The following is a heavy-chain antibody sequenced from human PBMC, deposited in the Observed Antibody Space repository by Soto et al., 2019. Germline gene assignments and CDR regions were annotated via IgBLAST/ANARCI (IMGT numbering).Heavy chain of an antibody. D-gene: IGHD2-21*01. Sequence: QVQLQESGPGLVKPSQTLSLTCAVSGGPLSSRGYYWCWLRQRPGKGVEWIGYIYYSGNTHYNASLKSPVTISVDPPKTQCSPKLSSVTAADRPRYNCARVVFATNNGTTLDCSGQGTLGTVSS. V-gene: IGHV4-31*11. CDR2: IYYSGNT. CDR3: ARVVFATNNGTTLDC. CDR1: GGPLSSRGYY. J-gene: IGHJ4*01.